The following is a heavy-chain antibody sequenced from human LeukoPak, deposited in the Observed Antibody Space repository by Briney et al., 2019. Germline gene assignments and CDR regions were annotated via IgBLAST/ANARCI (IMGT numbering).Heavy chain of an antibody. J-gene: IGHJ3*02. CDR2: ISYDGSNK. D-gene: IGHD2-15*01. Sequence: HAGRSLRLSCAAPGFTFSSYAMHWVRQAPGKGLEWVAVISYDGSNKYYADSVKGRFTISRDNSKNTLYLQMNSLRAEDTAVYYCARSGYWSGGSCYAHAFDIWGQGTMVTVSS. V-gene: IGHV3-30*04. CDR1: GFTFSSYA. CDR3: ARSGYWSGGSCYAHAFDI.